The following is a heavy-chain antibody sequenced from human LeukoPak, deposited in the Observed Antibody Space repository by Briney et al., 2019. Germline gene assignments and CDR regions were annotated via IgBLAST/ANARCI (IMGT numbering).Heavy chain of an antibody. CDR3: ARGLEPRRYGSGSYGYGY. D-gene: IGHD3-10*01. V-gene: IGHV4-4*09. J-gene: IGHJ4*02. CDR2: IYASGST. Sequence: SETLSLTCTVSGGSISSYYWSWIRQTPGKGLEWIGYIYASGSTNYNPSLKSRVTISVDTSKNQFSLKLSSVTAADTAVYYCARGLEPRRYGSGSYGYGYWGQGTLVTVSS. CDR1: GGSISSYY.